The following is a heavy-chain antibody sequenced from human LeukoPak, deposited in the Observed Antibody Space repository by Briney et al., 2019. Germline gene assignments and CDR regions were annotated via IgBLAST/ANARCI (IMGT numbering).Heavy chain of an antibody. CDR3: AKDFLYYDILTGYRDSDAFDI. CDR1: GFTFSSYG. D-gene: IGHD3-9*01. CDR2: IRHDGSNK. J-gene: IGHJ3*02. Sequence: GVSLRLSCAASGFTFSSYGMHWVRQARGKGLEWVAFIRHDGSNKYYADSVKGRFTISRDNSKNTLYLQMNSLRAEDTAVYYCAKDFLYYDILTGYRDSDAFDIWGQGTMVTVSS. V-gene: IGHV3-30*02.